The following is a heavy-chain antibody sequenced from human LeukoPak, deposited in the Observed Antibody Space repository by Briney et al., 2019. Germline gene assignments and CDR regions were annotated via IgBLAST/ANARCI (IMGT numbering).Heavy chain of an antibody. CDR2: INPSVGST. D-gene: IGHD6-13*01. CDR1: VYTFTSSS. V-gene: IGHV1-46*01. CDR3: ARTAAAGDY. Sequence: ASVKVSCKASVYTFTSSSMHWVRQAPGHGLVWLGIINPSVGSTSYAQKFQGRVTMTRDTSTSTVYMELSSLRSEDTAVYYCARTAAAGDYWGQGTLVTASS. J-gene: IGHJ4*02.